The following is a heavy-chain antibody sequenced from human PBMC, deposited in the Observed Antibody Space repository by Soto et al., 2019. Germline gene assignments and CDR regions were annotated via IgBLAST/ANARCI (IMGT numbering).Heavy chain of an antibody. Sequence: QVQLVQSGAEVKKPGASVKISCEASGYSFTSQYVHWVRQAPGQGLEWMGIINPNGGSTTYAQKCQGRGTMARGTSTEKGYMGVGRPTSGGTAVFLGAREQGAGTGGGGTEPLDIWGQGTMVTVAS. CDR3: AREQGAGTGGGGTEPLDI. CDR1: GYSFTSQY. D-gene: IGHD3-16*01. J-gene: IGHJ3*02. CDR2: INPNGGST. V-gene: IGHV1-46*01.